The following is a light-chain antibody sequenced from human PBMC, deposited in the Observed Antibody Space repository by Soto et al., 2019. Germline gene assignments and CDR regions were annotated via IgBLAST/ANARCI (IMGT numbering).Light chain of an antibody. CDR2: GAS. J-gene: IGKJ2*01. CDR1: QNINTN. Sequence: IVVTQSPATLSVSPGERATLSCRASQNINTNVAWYQQRPGQAPRLLIYGASTRATGVPARFSGSGSGTEFTLTISSLQSEDFAVYYCQPYNILYTFGQGTKLDMK. CDR3: QPYNILYT. V-gene: IGKV3-15*01.